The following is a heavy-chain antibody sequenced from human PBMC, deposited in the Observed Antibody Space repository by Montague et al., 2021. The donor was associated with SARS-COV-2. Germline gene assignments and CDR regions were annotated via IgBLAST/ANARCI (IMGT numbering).Heavy chain of an antibody. V-gene: IGHV3-23*01. J-gene: IGHJ5*02. CDR3: AKSFSGTRNWFDI. CDR2: ISGFGGGT. CDR1: GFIFTNYG. D-gene: IGHD1-14*01. Sequence: SLRLSCAASGFIFTNYGMNWVRRAPGKGLESVAGISGFGGGTYYSDSVKGRFTISRATSNSTLFLQVDGLRAEDTATYYCAKSFSGTRNWFDIWGQGTLVTVSS.